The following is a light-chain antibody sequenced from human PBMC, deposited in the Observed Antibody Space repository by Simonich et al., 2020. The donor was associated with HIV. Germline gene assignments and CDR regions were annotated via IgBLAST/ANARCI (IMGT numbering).Light chain of an antibody. CDR3: AAWDDSLSGPV. CDR2: RNN. J-gene: IGLJ3*02. CDR1: SSNIGSNY. Sequence: QSVLTQPPSASGTPGQRVTISCSGSSSNIGSNYVYWYQQLPGTAPNLLIYRNNQRPSGVPDRFSGSKSGTSASLAITGLQAEDEADYYCAAWDDSLSGPVFGGGTKLTVL. V-gene: IGLV1-47*01.